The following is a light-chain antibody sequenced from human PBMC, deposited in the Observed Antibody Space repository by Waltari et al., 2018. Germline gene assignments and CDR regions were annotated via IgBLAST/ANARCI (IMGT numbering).Light chain of an antibody. V-gene: IGKV3-11*01. CDR2: DAS. CDR3: QQRTDWPPLT. J-gene: IGKJ4*01. CDR1: QSVGTY. Sequence: EIVLTQSPATLSFSPGERATLSCRASQSVGTYLAWYQQKPGQAPRLLIPDASYRASGIPARFSGSGSGTDFTLTISSLEPEDFAIYYCQQRTDWPPLTFGGGTKVEIK.